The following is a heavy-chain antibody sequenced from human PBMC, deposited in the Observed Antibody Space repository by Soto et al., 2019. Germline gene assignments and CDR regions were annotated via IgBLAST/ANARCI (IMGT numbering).Heavy chain of an antibody. J-gene: IGHJ4*02. D-gene: IGHD2-15*01. CDR3: AREFCSGGACSTKKFDF. CDR2: IGPSGGNT. V-gene: IGHV1-46*01. CDR1: GYTFTDYY. Sequence: QVQLVQSGAEVKKPGASVKVSCEASGYTFTDYYLHWVRQAPRQGLEWMGIIGPSGGNTNYAQQFQGRVTMTRDTSTSTIYLELTSLRSDDMAVYYCAREFCSGGACSTKKFDFWGQGTLVTVSS.